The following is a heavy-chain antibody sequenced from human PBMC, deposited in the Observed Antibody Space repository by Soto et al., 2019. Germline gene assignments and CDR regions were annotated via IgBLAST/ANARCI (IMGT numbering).Heavy chain of an antibody. CDR1: GFTFINCA. CDR3: AKGNTSGLYFFDY. V-gene: IGHV3-23*01. CDR2: ISGTGRST. Sequence: EVQLWESGGGLVQPGGSLRLSCEASGFTFINCAMSWVRQAPGKGLEWVSGISGTGRSTFYAASVEGRFTISRDNSKNTVSLPMNSLRAEDRAVYYCAKGNTSGLYFFDYWGKGTLGTVSS. D-gene: IGHD6-19*01. J-gene: IGHJ4*02.